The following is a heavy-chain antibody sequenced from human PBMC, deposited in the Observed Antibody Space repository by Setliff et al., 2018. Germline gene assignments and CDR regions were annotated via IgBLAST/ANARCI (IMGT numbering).Heavy chain of an antibody. Sequence: TLSLTCLVSGGSLSSATSYWNWIRQPAGKELEWIGRIYAIRSTNYNPSLKSRVTISPDTSNNQFSLKLSSVTAADTAVYYCARGSTMIQGVRLYYHGLDVWGQGTTVTVSS. CDR1: GGSLSSATSY. D-gene: IGHD3-10*01. CDR2: IYAIRST. V-gene: IGHV4-61*02. CDR3: ARGSTMIQGVRLYYHGLDV. J-gene: IGHJ6*02.